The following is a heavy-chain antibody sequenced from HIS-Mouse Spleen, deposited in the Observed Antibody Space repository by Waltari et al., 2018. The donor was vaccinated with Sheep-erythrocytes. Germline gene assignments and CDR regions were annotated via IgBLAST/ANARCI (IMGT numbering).Heavy chain of an antibody. Sequence: FQLVKYGAEVKTPGAPVKYPCQASGYTWTRHGISWVRQDPGQGLEWMGWISAYNGNTNYAQKLQGRVTMTTDTSTSTAYMELRSLRSDDTAVYYCARLRAFDYWGQGTLVTVSS. CDR3: ARLRAFDY. J-gene: IGHJ4*02. CDR2: ISAYNGNT. CDR1: GYTWTRHG. V-gene: IGHV1-18*01.